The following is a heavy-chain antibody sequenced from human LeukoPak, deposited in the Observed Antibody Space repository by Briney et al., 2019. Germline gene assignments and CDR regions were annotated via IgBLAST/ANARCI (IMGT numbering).Heavy chain of an antibody. CDR2: IYYSGST. CDR3: ASKLYGDARTFDY. D-gene: IGHD4-17*01. V-gene: IGHV4-39*07. CDR1: GGSISSSSYY. J-gene: IGHJ4*02. Sequence: TSSETLSLTCTVSGGSISSSSYYWGWIRQPPGKGLEWIGSIYYSGSTYYNPSLKSRVTISVDTSKNQFSLKLSSVTAADTAVYYCASKLYGDARTFDYWGQGTLVTVSS.